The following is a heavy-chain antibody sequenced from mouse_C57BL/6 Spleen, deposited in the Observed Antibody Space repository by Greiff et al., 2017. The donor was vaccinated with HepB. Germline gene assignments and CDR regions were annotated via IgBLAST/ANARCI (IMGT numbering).Heavy chain of an antibody. J-gene: IGHJ2*01. CDR3: ARNNWDVFFDY. V-gene: IGHV1-64*01. CDR2: IHPNSGST. Sequence: QVQLQQPGAELVKPGASVKLSCKASGYTFTSYWMHWVKQRPGQGLEWIGMIHPNSGSTNYNEKFKSKATLTVDKSSSTAYMQLSSLTSEDSAVYYCARNNWDVFFDYWGQGTTLTVSS. D-gene: IGHD4-1*01. CDR1: GYTFTSYW.